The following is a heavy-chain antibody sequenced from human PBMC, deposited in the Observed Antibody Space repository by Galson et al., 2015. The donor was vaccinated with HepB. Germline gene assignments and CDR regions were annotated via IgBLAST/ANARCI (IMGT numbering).Heavy chain of an antibody. Sequence: SLRLSCAASGFTFSSYSMNWVRQAPGKGLEWVSSISSSSSYIYYADSVKGRFTISRDNSRNTVVLQLSSLRPEDTAVYYCAKDGIMVSNNPYQLHFWGQGTLVSVSS. CDR3: AKDGIMVSNNPYQLHF. CDR2: ISSSSSYI. J-gene: IGHJ4*02. V-gene: IGHV3-21*04. CDR1: GFTFSSYS. D-gene: IGHD2-8*01.